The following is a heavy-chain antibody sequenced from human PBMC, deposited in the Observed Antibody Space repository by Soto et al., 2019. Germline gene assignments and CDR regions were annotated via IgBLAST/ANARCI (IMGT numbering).Heavy chain of an antibody. CDR2: IGDSGATT. CDR3: AKVAYGDSVDY. J-gene: IGHJ4*02. Sequence: GKGLEWVSDIGDSGATTYYADSVKGRFTISRDNSKNTLYLQMNSLRAEDTAVYYCAKVAYGDSVDYWGQRTPVIVSS. V-gene: IGHV3-23*01. D-gene: IGHD4-17*01.